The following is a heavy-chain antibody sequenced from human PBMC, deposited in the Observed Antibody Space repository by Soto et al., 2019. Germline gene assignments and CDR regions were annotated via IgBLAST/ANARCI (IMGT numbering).Heavy chain of an antibody. Sequence: VAALQISYKGSGYSFTSSRISRVRQMPGKGLEWMGRIDPSDSYTNYSPSFQGHVTISADKSISTAYLQWSSLKASDTAMYYCARRRYSSGWHYYYYGMDVWDQGTTVTVSS. CDR1: GYSFTSSR. CDR2: IDPSDSYT. V-gene: IGHV5-10-1*01. D-gene: IGHD6-19*01. J-gene: IGHJ6*02. CDR3: ARRRYSSGWHYYYYGMDV.